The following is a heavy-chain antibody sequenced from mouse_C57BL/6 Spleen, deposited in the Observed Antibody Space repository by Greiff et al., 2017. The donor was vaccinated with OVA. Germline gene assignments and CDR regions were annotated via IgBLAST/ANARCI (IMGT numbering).Heavy chain of an antibody. V-gene: IGHV1-62-2*01. D-gene: IGHD1-1*01. CDR3: ARHETLDYYGSSYGYFDV. Sequence: QVQLQQSGAELVKPGASVKLSCKASGYTFTEYTIHWVKQRSGQGLEWIGWFYPGSGSIKYNEKFKDKATLTADKSSSTVYMELSRLTSEDSAVYFCARHETLDYYGSSYGYFDVWGTGTTVTVSS. CDR2: FYPGSGSI. CDR1: GYTFTEYT. J-gene: IGHJ1*03.